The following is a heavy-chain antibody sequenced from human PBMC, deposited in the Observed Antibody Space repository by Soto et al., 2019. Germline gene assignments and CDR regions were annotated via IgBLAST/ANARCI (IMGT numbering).Heavy chain of an antibody. CDR3: ARDQFTGNWNNWFDP. CDR2: TYYRSKWYN. V-gene: IGHV6-1*01. J-gene: IGHJ5*02. CDR1: GDSVSSNSVA. D-gene: IGHD1-1*01. Sequence: XQTLSLTCAISGDSVSSNSVAWNWIRQSPSRGLEWLGRTYYRSKWYNDYAVSVKSRITINADTSKNQFSLRLNSVTPEDTAVYYCARDQFTGNWNNWFDPWGQGTLVTVSS.